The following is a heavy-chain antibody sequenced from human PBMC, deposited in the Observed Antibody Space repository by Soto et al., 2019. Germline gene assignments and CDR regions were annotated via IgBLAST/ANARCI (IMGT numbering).Heavy chain of an antibody. J-gene: IGHJ6*03. CDR3: ARGVWSPASLSWPVNYMDV. Sequence: GGSLRLSCAASGFSFSSYSMNWVRQAPGKGLEWVSSISSSSSYIYYADSVKGRFTISRDNAKNSLYLQMNSLRAEDTAVYYCARGVWSPASLSWPVNYMDVWGKGTTVTV. V-gene: IGHV3-21*01. CDR2: ISSSSSYI. D-gene: IGHD3-16*02. CDR1: GFSFSSYS.